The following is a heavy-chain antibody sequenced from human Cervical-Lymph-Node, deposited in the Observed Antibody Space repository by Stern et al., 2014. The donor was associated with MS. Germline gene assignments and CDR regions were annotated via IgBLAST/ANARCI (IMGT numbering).Heavy chain of an antibody. V-gene: IGHV1-69*17. CDR3: ARGPLRFLEWGHWFDP. J-gene: IGHJ5*02. Sequence: QVQLVQSGAEVKKPGSSVKVSCKASGGTFSSYAISWVRQAPGQGLEWMGGIIPIFGIANYAQKFQGRVTITADKSTSTAYMELSSLRSEDTAVYYCARGPLRFLEWGHWFDPWGQGTLVTVSS. CDR1: GGTFSSYA. CDR2: IIPIFGIA. D-gene: IGHD3-3*01.